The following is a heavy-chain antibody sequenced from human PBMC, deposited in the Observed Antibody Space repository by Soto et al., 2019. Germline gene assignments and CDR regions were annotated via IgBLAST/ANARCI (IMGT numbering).Heavy chain of an antibody. V-gene: IGHV4-39*02. CDR1: GGSINYNSYH. D-gene: IGHD2-2*01. CDR2: IFYTGTT. CDR3: ARLVVVAPVANV. J-gene: IGHJ4*02. Sequence: LSLTCSVSGGSINYNSYHWGWIRQPPGQGLEWIGSIFYTGTTFYNPSLESRVTMSVDTSKNSFSLHLTSVTAADTAVYFCARLVVVAPVANVWGQGTLVTVSS.